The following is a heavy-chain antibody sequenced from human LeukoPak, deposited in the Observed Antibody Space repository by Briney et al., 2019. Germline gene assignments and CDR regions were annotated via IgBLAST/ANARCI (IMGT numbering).Heavy chain of an antibody. Sequence: SETLSLTCTVSGGSFSSYSWSWIRQPSGKGLEWIGEINHSGSANYNPSLRSRVTISINTSNNQFSLILKSVTAADTPVYYCARIDPGVGWAIDYWGQGTLVTVSS. CDR1: GGSFSSYS. J-gene: IGHJ4*02. CDR3: ARIDPGVGWAIDY. CDR2: INHSGSA. V-gene: IGHV4-34*01. D-gene: IGHD3-3*01.